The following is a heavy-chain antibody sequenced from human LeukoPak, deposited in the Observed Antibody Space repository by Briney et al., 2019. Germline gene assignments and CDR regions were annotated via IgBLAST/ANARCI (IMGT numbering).Heavy chain of an antibody. CDR3: ARDPWIRAFDY. Sequence: GGSLRLSCAVSGFTFSSYWMSWVRQAPGKGLEWVANIKQDGSEKYYVDSVKGRFTISRDNAKNSLYLQMNSLRAEDTAVYYCARDPWIRAFDYWGQGTLVTVSS. CDR2: IKQDGSEK. CDR1: GFTFSSYW. D-gene: IGHD5-18*01. V-gene: IGHV3-7*01. J-gene: IGHJ4*02.